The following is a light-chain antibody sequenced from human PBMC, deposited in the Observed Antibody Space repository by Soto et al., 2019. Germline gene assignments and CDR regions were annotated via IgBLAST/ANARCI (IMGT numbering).Light chain of an antibody. J-gene: IGLJ1*01. CDR1: SSGVGGYNY. V-gene: IGLV2-14*01. CDR3: SSYTSSSPYV. Sequence: SVLTQPASVSGSPGQSITISCTGTSSGVGGYNYVSWYQQHPGKAPKLMIYEVSNRPSGVSNRFSGSKSGNTASLTISGLQAEDEADYYCSSYTSSSPYVFGTGTKVTVL. CDR2: EVS.